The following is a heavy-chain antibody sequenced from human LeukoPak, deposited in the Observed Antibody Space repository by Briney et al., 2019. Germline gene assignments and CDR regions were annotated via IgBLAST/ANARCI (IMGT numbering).Heavy chain of an antibody. Sequence: GGSLRLXCAASGFTFGSYSMNWVRQAPGKGLEWVSSISSSSSYIYYADSVKGRFTISRDNAKNSLYLQMNSLRAEDTAVYYCARDGPQLSLDYWGQGTLVTVSS. V-gene: IGHV3-21*01. J-gene: IGHJ4*02. CDR3: ARDGPQLSLDY. CDR2: ISSSSSYI. CDR1: GFTFGSYS. D-gene: IGHD5-18*01.